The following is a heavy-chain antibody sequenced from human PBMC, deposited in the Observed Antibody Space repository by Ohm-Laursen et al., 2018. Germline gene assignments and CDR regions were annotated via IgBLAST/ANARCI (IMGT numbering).Heavy chain of an antibody. Sequence: SDTLSLTWTVYGGSFSGYYWSWIRQPPGKGLEWIGEINHSGSTNYNPSLKSRVTISVDTSKNQFSLKLSSVTAADTAVYYCARGVSVIIVVIKTFDIWGQGTMVTVSS. J-gene: IGHJ3*02. CDR1: GGSFSGYY. D-gene: IGHD3-22*01. CDR2: INHSGST. V-gene: IGHV4-34*01. CDR3: ARGVSVIIVVIKTFDI.